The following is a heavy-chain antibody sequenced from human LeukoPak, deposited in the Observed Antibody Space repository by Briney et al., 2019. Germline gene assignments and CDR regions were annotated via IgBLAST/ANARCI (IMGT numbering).Heavy chain of an antibody. Sequence: PGGSLRLSCAASGFTFSSYSMNWVRQAPGKGLEWVSYISSSSSTIYYADSVKGRFTISRDNSKNTLYLQMDSLTAEDTAVFYCAREGNYYESSGSEAFDFWGQGTLVTVSS. J-gene: IGHJ3*01. CDR1: GFTFSSYS. D-gene: IGHD3-22*01. CDR2: ISSSSSTI. CDR3: AREGNYYESSGSEAFDF. V-gene: IGHV3-48*01.